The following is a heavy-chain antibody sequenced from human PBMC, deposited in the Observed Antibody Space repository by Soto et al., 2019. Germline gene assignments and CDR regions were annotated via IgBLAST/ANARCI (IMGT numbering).Heavy chain of an antibody. J-gene: IGHJ4*02. Sequence: QVQLVQSGGEVKKPGASVEVSCRTSGYMFTTYGMSWVRQAPGQGLEWMAWISAYNGNKKYAQKFQGRATMTTATSTSTVSMELRNLPSDDTGTYFCARTGGGMAARPLEYWGQGTLVTVSS. D-gene: IGHD6-6*01. V-gene: IGHV1-18*04. CDR3: ARTGGGMAARPLEY. CDR1: GYMFTTYG. CDR2: ISAYNGNK.